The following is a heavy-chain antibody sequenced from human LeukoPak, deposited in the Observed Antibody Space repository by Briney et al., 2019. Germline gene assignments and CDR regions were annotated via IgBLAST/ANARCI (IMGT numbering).Heavy chain of an antibody. V-gene: IGHV4-34*01. D-gene: IGHD1-26*01. CDR1: GGSFSGYY. CDR2: INHSGST. CDR3: ARAPISYDAFDI. Sequence: SETLSLTCAVYGGSFSGYYWSWIRQPPGKGLEWIGEINHSGSTNYNPSLKSQVTISVDTSKNQFSLKLSSVTAADTAVYYCARAPISYDAFDIWGQGTMVTVSS. J-gene: IGHJ3*02.